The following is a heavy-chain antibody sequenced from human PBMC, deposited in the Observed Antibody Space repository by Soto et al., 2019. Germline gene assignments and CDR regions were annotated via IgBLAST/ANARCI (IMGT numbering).Heavy chain of an antibody. J-gene: IGHJ6*02. CDR2: INPSGGST. CDR1: GYTFTSYY. V-gene: IGHV1-46*01. CDR3: ARDYDFWSGYWNYYYGMDV. Sequence: ASVKVSCKASGYTFTSYYMHWVRQAPGQGLEWMGIINPSGGSTSYAQKFQGRVTMTRDTSTSTVYMELSSLRSEDTAVYYCARDYDFWSGYWNYYYGMDVWGQGTTVTV. D-gene: IGHD3-3*01.